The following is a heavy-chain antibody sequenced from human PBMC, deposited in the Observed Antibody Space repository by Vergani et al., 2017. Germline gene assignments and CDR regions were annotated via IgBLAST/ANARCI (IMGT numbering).Heavy chain of an antibody. CDR3: SRVGVANRNRAVDY. J-gene: IGHJ4*02. CDR2: IYYSGST. CDR1: GGSISSYY. Sequence: QVQLQESGPGLVKPSETLYLTCTVSGGSISSYYWSWIRQPPGKGLEWIGYIYYSGSTNYNPSLKSRVTVSVDTSKNQFSLKLSSVTAADTAVYYWSRVGVANRNRAVDYWSQGTLVTVSS. D-gene: IGHD3-10*01. V-gene: IGHV4-59*01.